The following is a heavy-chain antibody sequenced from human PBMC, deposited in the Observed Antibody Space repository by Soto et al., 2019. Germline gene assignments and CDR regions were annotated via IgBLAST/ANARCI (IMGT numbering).Heavy chain of an antibody. V-gene: IGHV1-69*05. CDR3: ARDSQFVVVPAAMPIYYYYMDV. CDR2: IIPIFGTA. D-gene: IGHD2-2*01. Sequence: SVKVSCKASGGTFSSYAISWVRQAPGQGLEWMGGIIPIFGTANYAQKLQGRVTMTTDTSTSTAYMELRSLRSDDTAVYYCARDSQFVVVPAAMPIYYYYMDVWGKGTTVTVSS. J-gene: IGHJ6*03. CDR1: GGTFSSYA.